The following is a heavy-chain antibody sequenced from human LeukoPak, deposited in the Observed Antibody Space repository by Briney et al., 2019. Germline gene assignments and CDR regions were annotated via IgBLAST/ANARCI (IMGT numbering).Heavy chain of an antibody. D-gene: IGHD6-13*01. J-gene: IGHJ4*02. CDR3: ARDDSSWSEGKFDY. Sequence: GGSLRLSCAASGFTFSDYYMSWIRQAPGKGLEWVSYISSSGSTIYYADSVKGRFTISRDNAKNSLYLQMNSLRDEDTAVYYCARDDSSWSEGKFDYWGQGTLVTVFS. CDR2: ISSSGSTI. CDR1: GFTFSDYY. V-gene: IGHV3-11*01.